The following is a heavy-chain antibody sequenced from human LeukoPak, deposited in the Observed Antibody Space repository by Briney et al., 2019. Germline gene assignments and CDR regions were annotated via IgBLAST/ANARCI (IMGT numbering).Heavy chain of an antibody. CDR1: GGSISSSSYY. D-gene: IGHD5-24*01. Sequence: PSETLSLTCTVSGGSISSSSYYWGWIRQPPGKGLEWIGSIYYSGSTYYNSSLKSRVTISVDTSKNQFSLKLSSVTAADTAVYYCARAAGYNYEGYFDFWGQGTLVTVSS. V-gene: IGHV4-39*07. CDR2: IYYSGST. CDR3: ARAAGYNYEGYFDF. J-gene: IGHJ4*02.